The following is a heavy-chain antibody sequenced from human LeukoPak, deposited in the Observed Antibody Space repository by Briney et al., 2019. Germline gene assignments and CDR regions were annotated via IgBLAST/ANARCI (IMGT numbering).Heavy chain of an antibody. D-gene: IGHD2-2*01. V-gene: IGHV3-30*02. CDR3: AKDLARYCSSTSCYP. CDR1: GFTFSSYG. J-gene: IGHJ4*02. CDR2: IRYDGSNK. Sequence: PGGSLRLSCAASGFTFSSYGMHWVRQAPGKGLEWVVFIRYDGSNKYYADSVKGRFTISRDNSKNTLYLQMNSLRAEDTAVYYCAKDLARYCSSTSCYPWGQGTLVTVSS.